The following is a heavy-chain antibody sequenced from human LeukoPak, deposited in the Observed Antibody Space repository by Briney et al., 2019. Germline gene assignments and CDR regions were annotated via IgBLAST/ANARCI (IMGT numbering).Heavy chain of an antibody. D-gene: IGHD3-10*02. Sequence: GGSLRLSCAASGLTLSSYWMHWVRQAPGKGLVWVSRITNDGSSTTYADSVKGRFTISRDNAKNSLYLQMNSLRAEDTAVYYCAELGITMIGGVWGKGTTVTISS. CDR3: AELGITMIGGV. CDR1: GLTLSSYW. CDR2: ITNDGSST. V-gene: IGHV3-74*01. J-gene: IGHJ6*04.